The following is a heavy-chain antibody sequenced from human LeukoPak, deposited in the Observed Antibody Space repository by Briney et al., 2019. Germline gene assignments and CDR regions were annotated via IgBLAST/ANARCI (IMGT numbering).Heavy chain of an antibody. CDR2: IYAGGDT. V-gene: IGHV3-66*01. D-gene: IGHD4-11*01. Sequence: PGGSLRLSCEVSGVTVTSSYMSWVRQAPGKGLEWVSVIYAGGDTYYADSVKGRCTVSRDTSKNMLYFQMNNLRAEDTAVYYCARGNTGYNSNWGRDFDCWGQGTLVTVSS. J-gene: IGHJ4*02. CDR1: GVTVTSSY. CDR3: ARGNTGYNSNWGRDFDC.